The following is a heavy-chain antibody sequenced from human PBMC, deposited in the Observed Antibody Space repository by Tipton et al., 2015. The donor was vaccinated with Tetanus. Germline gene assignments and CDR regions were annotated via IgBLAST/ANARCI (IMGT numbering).Heavy chain of an antibody. D-gene: IGHD3-16*01. CDR3: ARDHGITWGGMGYYYGMDV. Sequence: TLSLTCTVSGGSISSTSYYWAWIRQPPGKGLEWIGTMYNSGATYYNPSLKGRVTISGDTSKNLFSLTSVTASDTAVYYCARDHGITWGGMGYYYGMDVWGQGTTVTVSS. CDR1: GGSISSTSYY. V-gene: IGHV4-39*02. J-gene: IGHJ6*02. CDR2: MYNSGAT.